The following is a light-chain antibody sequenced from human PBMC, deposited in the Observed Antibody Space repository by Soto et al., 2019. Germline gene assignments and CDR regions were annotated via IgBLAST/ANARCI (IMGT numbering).Light chain of an antibody. V-gene: IGLV2-23*01. CDR2: EGS. J-gene: IGLJ1*01. CDR1: SSDVGSYNL. CDR3: CSYAGSSTYV. Sequence: QSALTQPASVSGSPGQSITISCTGTSSDVGSYNLVSWYQQHPGKAPKLMIYEGSKRPSGVSNLFSGSKSGNTASLTTSGLQAEDEADYYCCSYAGSSTYVFGAGTQMTVL.